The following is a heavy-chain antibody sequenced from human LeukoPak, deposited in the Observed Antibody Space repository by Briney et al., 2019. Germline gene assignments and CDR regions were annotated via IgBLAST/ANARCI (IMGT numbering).Heavy chain of an antibody. V-gene: IGHV3-23*01. D-gene: IGHD3-10*01. CDR3: AKQHAATGGYFDY. J-gene: IGHJ4*02. CDR2: FSASDGRT. CDR1: GFTFTNYA. Sequence: GGSLRLSRAASGFTFTNYAMSWVRQAPGKGLEYISTFSASDGRTYYADSVKGRFTISRDNSKYTLYLQMNSLRAEDTAVYYCAKQHAATGGYFDYWGQGTLVTVSS.